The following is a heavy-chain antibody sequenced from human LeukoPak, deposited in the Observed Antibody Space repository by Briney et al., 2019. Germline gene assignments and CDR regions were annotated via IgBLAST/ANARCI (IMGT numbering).Heavy chain of an antibody. J-gene: IGHJ3*02. D-gene: IGHD5-12*01. CDR2: ISSSGATR. Sequence: GGSLRLSCVASGFSFSSYEMSWVRQAPGKGLEWVSYISSSGATRYYADSVKGRFTISRDNAKNSLDLQMNSLKTEDTAVYYCTTDPPSPKWLRLGGDAFDIWGQGTMVTVSS. CDR3: TTDPPSPKWLRLGGDAFDI. V-gene: IGHV3-48*03. CDR1: GFSFSSYE.